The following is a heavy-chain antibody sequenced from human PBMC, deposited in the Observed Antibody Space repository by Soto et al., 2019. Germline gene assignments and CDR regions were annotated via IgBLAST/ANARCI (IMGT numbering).Heavy chain of an antibody. V-gene: IGHV3-23*01. Sequence: EVQLLVSGGRFVQPGGSLKLSCEASGFTFGNYAMTWVRQAPGKGLEWVSTISGSGDRTYYADSVTGRFTISRDNSKNTLYVQMHSLGVEDTAVYFCAKDTVAIRSFYFDSWAQGTLVTVS. CDR2: ISGSGDRT. J-gene: IGHJ4*02. CDR1: GFTFGNYA. D-gene: IGHD2-21*01. CDR3: AKDTVAIRSFYFDS.